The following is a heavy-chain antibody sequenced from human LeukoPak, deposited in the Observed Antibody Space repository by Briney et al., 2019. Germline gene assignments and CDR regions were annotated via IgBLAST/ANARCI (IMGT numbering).Heavy chain of an antibody. CDR3: ARLYDFWSAYMGV. J-gene: IGHJ6*03. D-gene: IGHD3-3*01. CDR2: IRFERNEK. Sequence: GGSLRLSCAASGFIFSSYGFHWVRQAPGKGLEWVAFIRFERNEKYYADSVKGRFTISRDNSKNTLYLEMNSLRAEDTATYYCARLYDFWSAYMGVWGKGTTVTVSS. CDR1: GFIFSSYG. V-gene: IGHV3-30*02.